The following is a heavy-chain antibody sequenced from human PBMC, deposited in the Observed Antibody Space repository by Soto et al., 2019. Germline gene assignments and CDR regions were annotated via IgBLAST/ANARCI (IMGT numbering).Heavy chain of an antibody. V-gene: IGHV4-34*01. CDR1: GESFSGYI. D-gene: IGHD6-19*01. CDR3: ARGLITGSHYSGGWYYFDS. J-gene: IGHJ4*02. CDR2: INHSGSA. Sequence: QVQLQQSGAGLLKPSETLSLTCAVYGESFSGYIWTWIRQTPGKGLQWIGQINHSGSAYYNPSLNARGTISVPTSDSPFSLELRSVPAADTAVYYCARGLITGSHYSGGWYYFDSWGQGTQVTVSS.